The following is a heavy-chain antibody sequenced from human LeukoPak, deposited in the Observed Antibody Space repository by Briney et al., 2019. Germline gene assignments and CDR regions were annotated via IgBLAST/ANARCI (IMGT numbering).Heavy chain of an antibody. CDR3: ARGHYELWY. CDR2: ITSSSSYT. Sequence: PGGSLRLSCAASGLTFSDYYMSWIRQAPGKGLEWVSYITSSSSYTDYADSVKGRFTISRDDANNSLYLQMNSLRAEDTAVYYCARGHYELWYWGQGTLVTVSS. V-gene: IGHV3-11*06. CDR1: GLTFSDYY. D-gene: IGHD3-16*01. J-gene: IGHJ1*01.